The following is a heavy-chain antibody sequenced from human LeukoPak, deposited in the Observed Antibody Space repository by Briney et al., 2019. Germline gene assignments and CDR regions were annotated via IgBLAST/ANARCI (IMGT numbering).Heavy chain of an antibody. J-gene: IGHJ4*02. CDR1: GGSITNANY. D-gene: IGHD2-21*02. CDR2: VNLQGST. CDR3: ARGGGPYCPLDC. V-gene: IGHV4-4*02. Sequence: PSETLSLTCGDSGGSITNANYWTCVRQPPGKGLEWIGEVNLQGSTNYNPSLMGRVAISVDTSENHISLQLTSVTAADTAVYYCARGGGPYCPLDCSGQGTLVTVSS.